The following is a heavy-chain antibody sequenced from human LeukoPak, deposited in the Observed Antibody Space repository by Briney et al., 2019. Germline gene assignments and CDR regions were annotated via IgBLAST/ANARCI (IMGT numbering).Heavy chain of an antibody. CDR2: ISSSGSTI. D-gene: IGHD2-2*01. V-gene: IGHV3-11*04. Sequence: PGGSLRLSCAASGFTFSDYYMSWIRQAPGKGLEWVSYISSSGSTIYYADSVKGRFTISRDNAKNLVFLQMNSLRAEDTAVYYCTRFLASWDRYYMDVWGKGTTVSVSS. CDR3: TRFLASWDRYYMDV. CDR1: GFTFSDYY. J-gene: IGHJ6*03.